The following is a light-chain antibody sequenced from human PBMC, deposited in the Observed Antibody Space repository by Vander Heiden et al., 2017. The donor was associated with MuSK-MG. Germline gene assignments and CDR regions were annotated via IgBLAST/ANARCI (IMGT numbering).Light chain of an antibody. CDR2: DVT. J-gene: IGLJ2*01. CDR3: CSRARTYTWV. Sequence: QSALTQPRSVSGSPGQSVTISCTGTSSDIGGYNSVSLYLHHPGRAPKRMIYDVTKRPSGVHDLFSGSNSGNTATLTICGLQADDESEYDCCSRARTYTWVFGGGTTLTVL. V-gene: IGLV2-11*01. CDR1: SSDIGGYNS.